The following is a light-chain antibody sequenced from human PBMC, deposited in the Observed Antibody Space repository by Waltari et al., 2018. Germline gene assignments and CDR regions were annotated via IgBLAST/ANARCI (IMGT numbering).Light chain of an antibody. CDR3: CSYVGLGTYV. CDR2: EVT. Sequence: QSGLAQPASASGSPGQSITITCTGTSTYVGTYNLVSWYQQRPGNAPTLLIYEVTKRAPGTSDRFSASKSGNTASLSMSGLQAQEDEADYYCCSYVGLGTYVFGTGTKVTV. CDR1: STYVGTYNL. V-gene: IGLV2-23*02. J-gene: IGLJ1*01.